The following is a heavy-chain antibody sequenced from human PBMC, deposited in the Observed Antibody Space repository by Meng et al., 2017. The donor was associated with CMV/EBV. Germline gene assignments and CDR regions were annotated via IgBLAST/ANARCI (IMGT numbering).Heavy chain of an antibody. CDR1: GGSISSGGYY. J-gene: IGHJ4*02. D-gene: IGHD5-18*01. Sequence: CTVSGGSISSGGYYWSWIRQHPGKGLEWIGYIYYSGSTYHNPSLKSRVTISVDTSKNQFSLKLSSVTAADTAVYYCARDGRYSYGLDYWGQGTLVTVSS. CDR2: IYYSGST. V-gene: IGHV4-31*03. CDR3: ARDGRYSYGLDY.